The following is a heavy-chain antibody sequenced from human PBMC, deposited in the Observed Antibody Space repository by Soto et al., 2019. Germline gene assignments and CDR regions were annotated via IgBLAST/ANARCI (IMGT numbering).Heavy chain of an antibody. J-gene: IGHJ6*03. D-gene: IGHD2-2*01. CDR2: ISSSSSYI. Sequence: PGGSLRLSCAASGFTFSSYSMNWVRQAPGKGLEWVSSISSSSSYIYYADSVKGRFTISRDNAKNSLYLQMNSLRAEDTAVYYCARCHLYCSSTSCYYYYYYHMDVWGQGTTVTVSS. V-gene: IGHV3-21*01. CDR3: ARCHLYCSSTSCYYYYYYHMDV. CDR1: GFTFSSYS.